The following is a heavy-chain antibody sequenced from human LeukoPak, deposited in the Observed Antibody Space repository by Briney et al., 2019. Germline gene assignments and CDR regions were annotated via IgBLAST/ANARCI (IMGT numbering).Heavy chain of an antibody. Sequence: GGSLRLSCAASGFTFDDYTMHWVRQAPGKGLEWVSLISWDGGSTYYADSVKGRFTISRDNAKNSLYLQMNSLRAEDTALYYCARIRYCTNGVCYREYYFDYWGQGTLVTVSS. J-gene: IGHJ4*02. CDR3: ARIRYCTNGVCYREYYFDY. V-gene: IGHV3-43*01. CDR2: ISWDGGST. CDR1: GFTFDDYT. D-gene: IGHD2-8*01.